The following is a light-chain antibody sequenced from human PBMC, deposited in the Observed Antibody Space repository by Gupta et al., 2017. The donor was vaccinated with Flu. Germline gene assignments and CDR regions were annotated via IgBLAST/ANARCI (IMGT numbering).Light chain of an antibody. J-gene: IGKJ2*04. CDR3: QQRATWRS. CDR2: DAS. Sequence: CRASQGVGTYLGWFQHKPGQAPRLLIFDASKRATGVPARFSGTGSGRDFSLTISSLEPEDSAVYYCQQRATWRSFGQGTKLEI. V-gene: IGKV3-11*02. CDR1: QGVGTY.